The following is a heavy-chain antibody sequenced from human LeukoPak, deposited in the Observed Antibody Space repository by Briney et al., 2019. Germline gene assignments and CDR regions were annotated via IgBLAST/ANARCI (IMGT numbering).Heavy chain of an antibody. D-gene: IGHD2-2*01. J-gene: IGHJ5*02. CDR2: ISHDGRNK. V-gene: IGHV3-30*04. Sequence: GMSLRLSCVASGFTFSAYAMHWVRQAPGKGLEWVAVISHDGRNKYYADSVKGRFTFSRDNSKNTVYLQMNSLTTEDTAVYYCARDRAVVVAAAMAPWGQGTFVTVSS. CDR1: GFTFSAYA. CDR3: ARDRAVVVAAAMAP.